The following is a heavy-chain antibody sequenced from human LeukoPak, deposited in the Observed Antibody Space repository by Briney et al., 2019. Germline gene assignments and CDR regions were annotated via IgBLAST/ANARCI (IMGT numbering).Heavy chain of an antibody. V-gene: IGHV3-64*02. CDR2: ISINGGTT. CDR1: GFTFSRYA. CDR3: ARRGEEGSNPC. J-gene: IGHJ4*02. D-gene: IGHD1-26*01. Sequence: GGSLRVSCAASGFTFSRYAVHWVRQAPGKGLQYVSGISINGGTTYYADSVKGRFTISRDNSKNTVDLQMGSLRDEDMGVYYCARRGEEGSNPCGGQGPLVTVSS.